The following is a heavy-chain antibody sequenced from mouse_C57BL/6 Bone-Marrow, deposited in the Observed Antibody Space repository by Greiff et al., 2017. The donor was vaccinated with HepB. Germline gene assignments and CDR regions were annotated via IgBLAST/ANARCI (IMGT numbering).Heavy chain of an antibody. J-gene: IGHJ1*03. CDR2: INPNNGGT. V-gene: IGHV1-22*01. CDR1: GYTFTDYN. CDR3: AIFPITTVESTRWYFDV. Sequence: VQLQQSGPELVKPGASVKMSCKASGYTFTDYNMHWVKQSHGKSLEWIGYINPNNGGTSYNQKFKGKATLTVNKSSSTAYMELRSLTSEDSAVYYCAIFPITTVESTRWYFDVWGTGTTVTVSS. D-gene: IGHD1-1*01.